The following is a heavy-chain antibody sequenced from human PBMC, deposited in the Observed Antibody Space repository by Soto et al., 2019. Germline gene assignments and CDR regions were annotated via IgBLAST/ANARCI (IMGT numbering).Heavy chain of an antibody. CDR1: GGFIISSSYY. V-gene: IGHV4-39*01. J-gene: IGHJ6*03. Sequence: SETLSLTCTVSGGFIISSSYYWVWIRQPPGKGLEWIGSIYYSGSTYYNPSLKSRVTISVDTSKNQFSLKLSSVTAADTAVYYCARQYCSGGSCYVYYYYYMDVWGKGTTVTVSS. CDR3: ARQYCSGGSCYVYYYYYMDV. CDR2: IYYSGST. D-gene: IGHD2-15*01.